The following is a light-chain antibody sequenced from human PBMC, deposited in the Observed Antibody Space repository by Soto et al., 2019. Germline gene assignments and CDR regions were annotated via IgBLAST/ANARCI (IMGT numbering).Light chain of an antibody. CDR1: QSISSW. J-gene: IGKJ3*01. Sequence: DIQMTQSPSTLSASVGDRVTITCRASQSISSWLAWYQQKPGKAPKLLIYKASSLESGVPSRLSGSGSGTEFTLAISSLQPDDFATYDCQQCNSYPFTFGPGTKVDIK. CDR2: KAS. V-gene: IGKV1-5*03. CDR3: QQCNSYPFT.